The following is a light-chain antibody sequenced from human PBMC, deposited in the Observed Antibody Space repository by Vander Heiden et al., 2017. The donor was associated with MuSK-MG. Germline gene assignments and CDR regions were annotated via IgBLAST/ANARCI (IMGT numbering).Light chain of an antibody. V-gene: IGLV3-1*01. Sequence: SYELTQPPSVSASRGQPASIACSGVNLGANDASWYQQKPGQSPELLIYQDSKRPSGIPERFSGSNSGNTATLTISGTQAMDEADYYCQAWDGSTDDVVFGGGTKLTVL. J-gene: IGLJ2*01. CDR2: QDS. CDR1: NLGAND. CDR3: QAWDGSTDDVV.